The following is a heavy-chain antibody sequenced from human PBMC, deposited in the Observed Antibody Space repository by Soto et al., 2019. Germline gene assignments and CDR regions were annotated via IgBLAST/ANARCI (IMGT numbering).Heavy chain of an antibody. Sequence: GGSLRLSCAASGFTFSSYSMHWVRQAPGKGLEWVAAISDAAHRIFHADSVKGRFTISRDNSRNRLYLQMNSLRAEDTALYYCVILALGKFDFSGQGTPVTVSS. J-gene: IGHJ4*02. CDR2: ISDAAHRI. CDR3: VILALGKFDF. CDR1: GFTFSSYS. V-gene: IGHV3-23*01. D-gene: IGHD1-26*01.